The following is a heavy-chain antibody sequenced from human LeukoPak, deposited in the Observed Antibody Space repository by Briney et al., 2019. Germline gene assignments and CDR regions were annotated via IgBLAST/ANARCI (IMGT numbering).Heavy chain of an antibody. CDR3: TYSYGYEDLDY. J-gene: IGHJ4*02. V-gene: IGHV3-73*01. Sequence: GGSLRLSCAASGFTFSGSAMHWVRQASGKGLEWVGRIRSKANSYATAYAASVKGRFTISRDDSKNTAHLQMNSLKTEDTAVYYCTYSYGYEDLDYWGQGTLVTVSS. D-gene: IGHD5-18*01. CDR2: IRSKANSYAT. CDR1: GFTFSGSA.